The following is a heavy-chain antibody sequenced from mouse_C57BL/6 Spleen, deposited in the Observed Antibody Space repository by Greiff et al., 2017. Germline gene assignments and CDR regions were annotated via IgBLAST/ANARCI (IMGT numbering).Heavy chain of an antibody. V-gene: IGHV1-9*01. CDR1: GYTFTGYW. D-gene: IGHD2-1*01. J-gene: IGHJ3*01. Sequence: QVQLQQSGAELMKPGASVKLSCKATGYTFTGYWIEWVKQRPGHGLEWIGEILPGSGSTNYNEKFKGKATFTADTSSITAYMQLSRLTTEDSAIYYCARGRLDYGSFFFAYWGQGTLVTVSA. CDR3: ARGRLDYGSFFFAY. CDR2: ILPGSGST.